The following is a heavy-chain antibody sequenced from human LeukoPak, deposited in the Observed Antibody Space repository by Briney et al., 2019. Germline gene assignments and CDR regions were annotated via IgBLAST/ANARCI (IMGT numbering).Heavy chain of an antibody. J-gene: IGHJ5*02. Sequence: ASVKVSCKASGYTFTGYYMHWVRQAPGQGLEWMGCINPNSGGTNYAQKFQGRVTMTRDTSISTAYMELSRLRSDDTAVYYCASFTGIASLAWFDPWGQGTLVTVSS. CDR2: INPNSGGT. D-gene: IGHD6-13*01. CDR1: GYTFTGYY. CDR3: ASFTGIASLAWFDP. V-gene: IGHV1-2*02.